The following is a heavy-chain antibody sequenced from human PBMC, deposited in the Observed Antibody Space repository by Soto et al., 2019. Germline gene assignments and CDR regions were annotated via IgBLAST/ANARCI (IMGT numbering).Heavy chain of an antibody. D-gene: IGHD3-9*01. CDR1: GFTFSSYG. V-gene: IGHV3-33*01. J-gene: IGHJ3*02. Sequence: GGSLRLSCAASGFTFSSYGMHWVRQAPGKGLEWVAVIWYDGSNKYYADSVKGRFTISRDNSKNTLYLQMNSLRAEDTAVYYCARGFDARSAFDIWGQGTMVTVSS. CDR3: ARGFDARSAFDI. CDR2: IWYDGSNK.